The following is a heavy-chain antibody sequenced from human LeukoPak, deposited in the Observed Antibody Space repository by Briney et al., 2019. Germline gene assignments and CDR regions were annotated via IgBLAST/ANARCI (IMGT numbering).Heavy chain of an antibody. J-gene: IGHJ4*02. CDR2: IYYSGST. CDR3: ARAGMVRGVIINREFDY. Sequence: SETLSLTCTVSGGSISSYYWSWIRQPPGKGLEWIGYIYYSGSTNYNPSLKSRVTISVDTSKNQFSLKLSSVTAADTAVYYCARAGMVRGVIINREFDYWGQGTLVTVSS. D-gene: IGHD3-10*01. CDR1: GGSISSYY. V-gene: IGHV4-59*12.